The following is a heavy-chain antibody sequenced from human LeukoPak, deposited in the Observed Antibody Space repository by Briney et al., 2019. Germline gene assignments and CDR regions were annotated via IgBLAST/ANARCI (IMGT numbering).Heavy chain of an antibody. CDR1: GGSISSYY. CDR3: ARRSQGGNWDY. Sequence: SETLSLTCTVSGGSISSYYWSWIRQPPGKGLEWIGYTYYSGSTNYNPSLKSRVTISVDTSKNQFSLKLSSVTAADTAVYYCARRSQGGNWDYWGQGTLVTVSS. CDR2: TYYSGST. V-gene: IGHV4-59*08. D-gene: IGHD4-23*01. J-gene: IGHJ4*02.